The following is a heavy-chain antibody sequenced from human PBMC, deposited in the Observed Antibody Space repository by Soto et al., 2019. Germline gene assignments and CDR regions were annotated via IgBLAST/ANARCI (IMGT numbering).Heavy chain of an antibody. CDR1: GFTVSSNY. CDR2: IYSGGST. J-gene: IGHJ4*02. V-gene: IGHV3-53*01. Sequence: PGGSLRLSCAASGFTVSSNYMSWVRQAPGKGLEWVSVIYSGGSTYYADSVKGRFTISRDNSKNTLYLQMNSLRAEDTAVYYCARLTRGYSYALGYWGQGTLVTVSS. CDR3: ARLTRGYSYALGY. D-gene: IGHD5-18*01.